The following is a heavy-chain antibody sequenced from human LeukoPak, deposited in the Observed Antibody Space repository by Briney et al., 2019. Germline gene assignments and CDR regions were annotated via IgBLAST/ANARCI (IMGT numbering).Heavy chain of an antibody. D-gene: IGHD3-9*01. Sequence: GGSLRLSCAVSGFTFSSYAMNWVRQAPGKGLEWVSTILASASTTYYADSVKGRFTISRDSSKNTLYLEMNSLRAEDTAVYYCAKDHILTGIFFEYWGQGTLVTVSS. CDR3: AKDHILTGIFFEY. J-gene: IGHJ4*02. V-gene: IGHV3-23*01. CDR2: ILASASTT. CDR1: GFTFSSYA.